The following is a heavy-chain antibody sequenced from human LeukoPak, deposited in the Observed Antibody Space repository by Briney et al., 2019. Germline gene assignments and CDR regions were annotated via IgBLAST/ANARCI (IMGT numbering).Heavy chain of an antibody. V-gene: IGHV3-21*01. CDR3: AREMSSSSGFDY. Sequence: PGGSLRLSCAASGFTFSSYSMNWVRQAPGKGLEWVSSISSSSGYIYYADSVKGRFTISRDNAKNSLYLQMNSLRAEDTAVYYCAREMSSSSGFDYWGQGTLVTVSS. J-gene: IGHJ4*02. CDR2: ISSSSGYI. D-gene: IGHD6-6*01. CDR1: GFTFSSYS.